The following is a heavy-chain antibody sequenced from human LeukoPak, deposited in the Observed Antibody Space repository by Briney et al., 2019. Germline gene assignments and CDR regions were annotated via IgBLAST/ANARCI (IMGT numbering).Heavy chain of an antibody. V-gene: IGHV3-23*01. D-gene: IGHD3-22*01. CDR2: ISGSGATT. J-gene: IGHJ5*02. Sequence: GGSLRLSCAASEFTFSNYGMSWARQAPGKGLEWVSAISGSGATTNYANSVRGRFTISIDNSKNTVYLQMNSLTAEDTAIYYCAKNRHDTARLPFDPWGQGTLVTVSS. CDR3: AKNRHDTARLPFDP. CDR1: EFTFSNYG.